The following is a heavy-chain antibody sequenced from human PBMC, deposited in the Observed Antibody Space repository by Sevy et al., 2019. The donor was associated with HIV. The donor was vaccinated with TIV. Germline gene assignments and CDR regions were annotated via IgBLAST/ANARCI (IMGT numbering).Heavy chain of an antibody. J-gene: IGHJ6*02. D-gene: IGHD1-7*01. CDR2: MNPNNGNT. CDR1: GYTFSSHD. Sequence: ASVKVSCKTSGYTFSSHDINWVRQAPGQGLEWMGWMNPNNGNTGYVQKFQDRVTMTRDSSIATAYMELRGLTSDDTAVCYCARDPSGNYLTPHYRDYYGLDVWGQGTAVSVSS. CDR3: ARDPSGNYLTPHYRDYYGLDV. V-gene: IGHV1-8*01.